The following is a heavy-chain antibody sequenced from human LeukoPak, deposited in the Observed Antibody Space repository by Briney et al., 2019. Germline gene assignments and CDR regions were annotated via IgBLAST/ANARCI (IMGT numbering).Heavy chain of an antibody. Sequence: SETLSLTCTVSGGSISSYYWSWIRQPPGKGLEWIANIFYSGSPNYNPSLKSRVTISFDTSKNQFSLKLSSVTAADTAVYYCARWYCSGGTCFHLDDWGQGTLVTVSS. V-gene: IGHV4-59*08. D-gene: IGHD2-15*01. CDR1: GGSISSYY. CDR3: ARWYCSGGTCFHLDD. CDR2: IFYSGSP. J-gene: IGHJ4*02.